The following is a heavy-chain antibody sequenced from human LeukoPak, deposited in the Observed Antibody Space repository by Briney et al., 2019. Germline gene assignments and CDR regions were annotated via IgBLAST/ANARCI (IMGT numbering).Heavy chain of an antibody. CDR1: GGSISSSNW. CDR3: ARSDGFRFYYFDY. Sequence: PSETLSLTCAVSGGSISSSNWWSWVRQPPGKGLEWIGEIYHSGSTNYNPSLKSRVTISVDKSKNQFSLKLSSVTAADTAVYYCARSDGFRFYYFDYWSQGTLVTVSS. J-gene: IGHJ4*02. CDR2: IYHSGST. D-gene: IGHD3-10*01. V-gene: IGHV4-4*02.